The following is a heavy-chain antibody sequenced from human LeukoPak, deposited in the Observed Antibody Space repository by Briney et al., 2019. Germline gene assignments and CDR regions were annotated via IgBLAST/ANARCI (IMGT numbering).Heavy chain of an antibody. D-gene: IGHD2-2*01. J-gene: IGHJ5*02. CDR3: AIEGEGGYCSSTGCWGSWFDP. V-gene: IGHV1-8*01. CDR1: GYTFTSYD. Sequence: GASVKVPCKASGYTFTSYDINWVRQATGQGLEWMGWMNPNSGNTGYAQKFQGRVTMTRDTSISTAYMELSRLRSDDTAVYYCAIEGEGGYCSSTGCWGSWFDPWGQGTLVTVSS. CDR2: MNPNSGNT.